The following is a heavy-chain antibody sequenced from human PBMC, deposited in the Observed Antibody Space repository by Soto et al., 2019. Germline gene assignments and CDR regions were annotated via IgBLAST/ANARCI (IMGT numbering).Heavy chain of an antibody. D-gene: IGHD3-16*01. CDR3: ARGDYAWGIDRLQVWFDP. V-gene: IGHV1-69*06. CDR1: GGTFSDFA. CDR2: ITPMFGPA. Sequence: QMQLVQSGSEVNKPGSSVKVSCKTSGGTFSDFAINWVRQGPGQGLEWMGVITPMFGPANYAQQFQGRLTITADKSTATVDMEMGSLKSEDTAVYYCARGDYAWGIDRLQVWFDPWGQGTLVSVSS. J-gene: IGHJ5*02.